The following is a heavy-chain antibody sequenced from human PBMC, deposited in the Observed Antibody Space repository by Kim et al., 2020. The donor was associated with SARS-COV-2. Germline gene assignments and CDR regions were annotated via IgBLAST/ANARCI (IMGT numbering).Heavy chain of an antibody. CDR2: ISSSSSTI. V-gene: IGHV3-48*02. J-gene: IGHJ4*02. CDR1: GFTFSSYS. CDR3: ARADPFTMSGSFDY. D-gene: IGHD3-22*01. Sequence: GGSLRLSCAASGFTFSSYSMNWVRQAPGKGLEWVSYISSSSSTIYYADSVKGRFTISRDNAKNSLYLQMNSLRDEDTAVYYCARADPFTMSGSFDYWGQGTLVTVSS.